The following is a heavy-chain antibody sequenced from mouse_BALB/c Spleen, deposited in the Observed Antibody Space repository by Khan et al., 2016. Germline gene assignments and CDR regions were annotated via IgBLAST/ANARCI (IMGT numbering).Heavy chain of an antibody. D-gene: IGHD3-1*01. Sequence: EVQLQESGPDLVKPSQSLSLTCTVTGYSIPSHYSWHWIRHFPGNKLEWMGYIHYSGSTNYTPSLKSRISITRDTSKNQFFLQLNSVTTEDTATYYCATSTSGYWYYFDDWGQGTTLTVSS. CDR3: ATSTSGYWYYFDD. V-gene: IGHV3-1*02. CDR2: IHYSGST. CDR1: GYSIPSHYS. J-gene: IGHJ2*01.